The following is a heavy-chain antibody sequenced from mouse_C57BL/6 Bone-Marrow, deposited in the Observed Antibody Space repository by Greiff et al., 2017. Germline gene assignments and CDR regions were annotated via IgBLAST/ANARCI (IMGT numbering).Heavy chain of an antibody. V-gene: IGHV1-62-2*01. CDR2: FYPGSGSI. J-gene: IGHJ2*01. CDR1: GYTFTEYT. D-gene: IGHD2-2*01. Sequence: QVQLQQSGAELVKPGASVKLSCKASGYTFTEYTIHWVKQRSGQGLEWIGWFYPGSGSIKYNEKFKDKATLTADKSSITVYMEISRLTSEYSAVYFCARHEEGVWLRGGCDYWGQGTTLTVSS. CDR3: ARHEEGVWLRGGCDY.